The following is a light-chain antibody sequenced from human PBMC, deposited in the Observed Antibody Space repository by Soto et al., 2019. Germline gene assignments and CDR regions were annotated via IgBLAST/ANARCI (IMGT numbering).Light chain of an antibody. CDR1: YSDIGTYDS. CDR3: TSYTRDTTYV. Sequence: QSVLTQPASVSGSPGQSITVSCTGTYSDIGTYDSVSWYQHHPGRAPKLLIFGVNRRPSGISYRFSASKSGNTASLTISGLRAEDEADYYCTSYTRDTTYVFGTGTKLTVL. V-gene: IGLV2-14*01. J-gene: IGLJ1*01. CDR2: GVN.